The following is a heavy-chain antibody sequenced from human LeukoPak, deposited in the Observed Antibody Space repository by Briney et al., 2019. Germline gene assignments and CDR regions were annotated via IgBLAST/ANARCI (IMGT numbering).Heavy chain of an antibody. CDR3: ARYSYGGYYFDY. Sequence: PSETLSLTCTVSGGSISSYYWSWIRQPPGKELELIGYIYYSGSTNYNPSLKSRVTISVDTSKNQFSLNLSSVTAADTAVYYCARYSYGGYYFDYWGQGTLVTVSS. CDR1: GGSISSYY. D-gene: IGHD5-18*01. J-gene: IGHJ4*02. V-gene: IGHV4-59*01. CDR2: IYYSGST.